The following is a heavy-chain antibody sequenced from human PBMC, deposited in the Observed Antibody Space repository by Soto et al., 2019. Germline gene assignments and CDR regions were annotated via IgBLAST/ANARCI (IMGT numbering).Heavy chain of an antibody. J-gene: IGHJ6*02. CDR3: AKGWSSSWDYYYGMDV. CDR1: GFTFSSYA. Sequence: GGSLRLSCAASGFTFSSYAMSWVRQAPGKGLEWVSAISGSGGSTYYADSVKGRFTISRDNSKNTLYLQMNSLRAEDTAVYYCAKGWSSSWDYYYGMDVWGQGTTVTVSS. D-gene: IGHD6-13*01. V-gene: IGHV3-23*01. CDR2: ISGSGGST.